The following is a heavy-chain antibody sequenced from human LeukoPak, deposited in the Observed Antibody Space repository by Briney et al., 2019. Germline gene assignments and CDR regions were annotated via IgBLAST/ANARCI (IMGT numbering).Heavy chain of an antibody. CDR3: ARNAVGKTDFDY. CDR2: INAGDDST. Sequence: ASVKVSCKASGYTFAYYAIHWVRQAPGQGLEWMGWINAGDDSTNYSQKFQGRITITWDTSATTAYMELSSLGSEDTAAYYCARNAVGKTDFDYWGQGTLVAVSP. CDR1: GYTFAYYA. J-gene: IGHJ4*02. D-gene: IGHD4-23*01. V-gene: IGHV1-3*01.